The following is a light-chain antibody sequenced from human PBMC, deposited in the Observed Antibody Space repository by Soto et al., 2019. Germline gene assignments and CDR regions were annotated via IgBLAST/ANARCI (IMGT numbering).Light chain of an antibody. CDR3: QQYNTWPRT. CDR2: AAS. CDR1: QRVSRN. V-gene: IGKV3D-15*01. J-gene: IGKJ1*01. Sequence: EILLTQSSATLSPSPGDSATLSCRASQRVSRNVAWYQQEPGQAPRLLISAASTGAAGVPARFNAAGSGTVFTLTISSLQSEDFAIYYCQQYNTWPRTFGQGTKVDIK.